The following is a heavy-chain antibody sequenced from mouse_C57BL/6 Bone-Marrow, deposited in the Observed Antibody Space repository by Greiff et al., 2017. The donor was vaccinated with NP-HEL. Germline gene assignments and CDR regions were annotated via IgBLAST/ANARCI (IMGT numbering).Heavy chain of an antibody. D-gene: IGHD3-2*02. CDR1: GYTFTSYT. Sequence: VQLQQSGAELARPGASVKMSCKASGYTFTSYTMHWVNQRPGQGLEWIGYINPSSGYTKYNQKFKDKATLTADKSSSTAYMQLSSLTSEDSAVYYCARRTAQATLYYYAMDYWGQGTSVTVSS. CDR3: ARRTAQATLYYYAMDY. CDR2: INPSSGYT. V-gene: IGHV1-4*01. J-gene: IGHJ4*01.